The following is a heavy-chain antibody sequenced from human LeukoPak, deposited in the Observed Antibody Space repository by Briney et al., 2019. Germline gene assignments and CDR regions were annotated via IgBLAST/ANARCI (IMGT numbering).Heavy chain of an antibody. J-gene: IGHJ4*02. CDR2: IYYSGST. CDR3: ARGSRFNWNYMGY. CDR1: GGSISSYY. V-gene: IGHV4-59*01. D-gene: IGHD1-20*01. Sequence: PSETLSLTCTVSGGSISSYYWSWIRQPPGKGPEWIGYIYYSGSTNYNPSLRSRVSISVDTSKNQFSLKLSSVTAADTAVYYCARGSRFNWNYMGYWGQGTLVTVSS.